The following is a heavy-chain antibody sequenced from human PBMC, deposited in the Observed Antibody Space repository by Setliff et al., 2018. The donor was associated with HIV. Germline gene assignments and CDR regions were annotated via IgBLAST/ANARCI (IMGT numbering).Heavy chain of an antibody. CDR2: IYYSGST. J-gene: IGHJ6*02. CDR3: ARGPRITLIEVVTSDYYYGMDV. CDR1: GGSISSGSYY. V-gene: IGHV4-39*01. Sequence: SETLSLTCTVSGGSISSGSYYWSWIRQPPGKGLEWIGSIYYSGSTYYNPSLKSRVTISVDTSKNQFSLKLSSVTAADTAVYYCARGPRITLIEVVTSDYYYGMDVWGQGTTVTVS. D-gene: IGHD3-22*01.